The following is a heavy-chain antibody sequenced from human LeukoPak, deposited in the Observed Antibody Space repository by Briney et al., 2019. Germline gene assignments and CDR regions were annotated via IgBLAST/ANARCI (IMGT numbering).Heavy chain of an antibody. CDR2: INSDGSIV. Sequence: PGGSLRLSCAASGFTFNTYWMYWVRQAPGKGLVWVSHINSDGSIVNYGDSVKGRFTISRDNAKNTLYLQMNSLRADDTALYFCPRGRNWDDGDYWGQGTLVTVSS. CDR1: GFTFNTYW. D-gene: IGHD1-1*01. CDR3: PRGRNWDDGDY. V-gene: IGHV3-74*01. J-gene: IGHJ4*02.